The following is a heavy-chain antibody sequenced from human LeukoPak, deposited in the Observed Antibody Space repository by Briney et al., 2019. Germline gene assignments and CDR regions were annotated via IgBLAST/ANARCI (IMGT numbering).Heavy chain of an antibody. CDR3: AKKIRLGEFPNYFDY. CDR1: GITFSSYA. Sequence: GGSLRLSCAASGITFSSYAMTWVRQAPGKGLEWVSGISGSGGTTYYADSVKGRFTISRDNSKNTLYLQMNSLRAEDTAVYYCAKKIRLGEFPNYFDYWGQGTLVTVSS. CDR2: ISGSGGTT. D-gene: IGHD3-16*01. J-gene: IGHJ4*02. V-gene: IGHV3-23*01.